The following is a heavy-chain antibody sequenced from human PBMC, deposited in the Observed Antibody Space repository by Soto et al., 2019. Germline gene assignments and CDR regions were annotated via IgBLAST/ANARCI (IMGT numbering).Heavy chain of an antibody. V-gene: IGHV3-33*01. CDR3: TTLPLAYCSSDTCYAYIDH. CDR1: GFTFSSYG. J-gene: IGHJ4*02. CDR2: IWYDGSNK. Sequence: GGSLRLSCAASGFTFSSYGMHWVRQAPGKGLEWVAVIWYDGSNKYYADSVKGRFTISRDDSKNTLYLQMNGLKIEDTAVYYCTTLPLAYCSSDTCYAYIDHWGQGALVTVPQ. D-gene: IGHD2-2*01.